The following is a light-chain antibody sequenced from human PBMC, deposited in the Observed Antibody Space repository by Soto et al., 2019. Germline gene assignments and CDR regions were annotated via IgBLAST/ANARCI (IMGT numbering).Light chain of an antibody. CDR3: QQSYSTPPIT. Sequence: DIQMTQSPSSLSASVGDRVTITGQAGQSISSYLNWYQQKPGKAPKLLIYAASSLQSGVPSRFSGSGSGTDFTLTISSLQPEDFATYYCQQSYSTPPITFGQGTRLEIK. CDR1: QSISSY. J-gene: IGKJ5*01. V-gene: IGKV1-39*01. CDR2: AAS.